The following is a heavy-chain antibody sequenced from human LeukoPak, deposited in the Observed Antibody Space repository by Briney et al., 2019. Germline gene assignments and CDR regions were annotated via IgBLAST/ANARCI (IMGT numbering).Heavy chain of an antibody. Sequence: ASVKVSCKASGYTFSSYGISWVRQAPGQGLEWMGWISAYNGNTNYAQKLQGRVTMTTDTSTSTAYMELRSLRSDDTAVYYCARDRQGIAVAGDFDYWGQGTLVTVSS. V-gene: IGHV1-18*01. CDR3: ARDRQGIAVAGDFDY. CDR1: GYTFSSYG. D-gene: IGHD6-19*01. CDR2: ISAYNGNT. J-gene: IGHJ4*02.